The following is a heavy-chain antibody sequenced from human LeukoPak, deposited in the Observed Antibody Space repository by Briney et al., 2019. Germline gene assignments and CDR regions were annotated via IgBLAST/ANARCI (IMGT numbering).Heavy chain of an antibody. V-gene: IGHV4-59*12. D-gene: IGHD2-21*02. CDR1: GGSISSYY. CDR2: IYYSGST. CDR3: ARDSDPYCGGDCRPFDY. J-gene: IGHJ4*02. Sequence: SETLSLTCTVSGGSISSYYWSWIRQPAGKGLEWIGYIYYSGSTNYNPSLKSRVTISVDTSKNQFSLKVNSVTAADTALYYCARDSDPYCGGDCRPFDYWGQGTLVTVSS.